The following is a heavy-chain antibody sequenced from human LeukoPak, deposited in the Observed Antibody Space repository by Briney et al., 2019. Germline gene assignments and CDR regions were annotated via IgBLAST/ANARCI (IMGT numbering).Heavy chain of an antibody. Sequence: SETLSLTCTVSGGSISSYYWSWIRQPPGKGLEWIGYIYYSGSTNYNPSLKSRVTISVDTSKNQFSLKLSSVTAEDTAVYYCASAGWGYDYGDYGYGDYWGQGTLVTVSS. V-gene: IGHV4-59*01. CDR1: GGSISSYY. J-gene: IGHJ4*02. D-gene: IGHD4-17*01. CDR2: IYYSGST. CDR3: ASAGWGYDYGDYGYGDY.